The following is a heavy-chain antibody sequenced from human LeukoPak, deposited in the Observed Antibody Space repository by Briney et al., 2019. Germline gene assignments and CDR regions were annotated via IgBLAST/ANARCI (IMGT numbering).Heavy chain of an antibody. V-gene: IGHV3-21*01. CDR1: GFTFSSYS. D-gene: IGHD2-2*01. CDR3: ARGSVNYCSSTSCSGAFDI. J-gene: IGHJ3*02. CDR2: ISSSSSYI. Sequence: GGSLRLSCAASGFTFSSYSMNWVRQAPGKGLEWVSSISSSSSYIYYADSVKGRFTISRDNAKNSLYLQMNSLRAEDTAVYYCARGSVNYCSSTSCSGAFDIWGQGRMVTVSS.